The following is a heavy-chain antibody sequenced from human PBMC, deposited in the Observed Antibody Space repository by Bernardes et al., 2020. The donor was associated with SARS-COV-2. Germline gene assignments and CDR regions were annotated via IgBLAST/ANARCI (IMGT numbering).Heavy chain of an antibody. V-gene: IGHV4-59*01. CDR2: IYYSGST. J-gene: IGHJ6*03. Sequence: SETLSLTCTVSGGSISSYYWSWIQQPPGKGLEWIGYIYYSGSTNYNPSLKSRVTISVDTSKNQFSLKLSSVTAADTAVYYCAREVRGVIIGAYYYYYMDVWGKGTTVTVSS. D-gene: IGHD3-10*01. CDR1: GGSISSYY. CDR3: AREVRGVIIGAYYYYYMDV.